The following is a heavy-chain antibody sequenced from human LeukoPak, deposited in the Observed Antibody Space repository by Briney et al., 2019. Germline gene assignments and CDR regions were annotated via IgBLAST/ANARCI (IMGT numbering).Heavy chain of an antibody. CDR2: TYYRSKLYN. J-gene: IGHJ4*02. V-gene: IGHV6-1*01. D-gene: IGHD3-22*01. Sequence: SQTLSLTCALSGDSFSSNSAAWDWGRQSPSRGVEWLGRTYYRSKLYNDYAVSVKSRITINPDTSNNQFSLQLNSVTPEDTAVYYCARNERTYYYDSSGYRFDYWGQGTLVTVSS. CDR1: GDSFSSNSAA. CDR3: ARNERTYYYDSSGYRFDY.